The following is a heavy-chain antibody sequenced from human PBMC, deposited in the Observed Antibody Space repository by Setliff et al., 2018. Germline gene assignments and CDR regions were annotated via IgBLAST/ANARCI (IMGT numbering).Heavy chain of an antibody. CDR1: GGSFSGYY. CDR2: INHSGST. D-gene: IGHD5-12*01. Sequence: SETLSLTCAVYGGSFSGYYWSWIRQPPGKGLEWIGEINHSGSTNYNPSLKSRVTISVDTSKNQFSLTLSSVTAAETAVYYCARGYSGYDYLKPFDYWGQGTLVTVSS. J-gene: IGHJ4*02. CDR3: ARGYSGYDYLKPFDY. V-gene: IGHV4-34*01.